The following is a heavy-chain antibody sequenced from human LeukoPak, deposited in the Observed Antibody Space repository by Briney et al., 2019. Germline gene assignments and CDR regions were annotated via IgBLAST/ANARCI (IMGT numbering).Heavy chain of an antibody. D-gene: IGHD2-2*01. CDR2: IRSKAYGGTT. Sequence: GGSLRLSCTASGFIFGDYAMSWVRQAPGKGLEWVGFIRSKAYGGTTEYAASVKGRFTVSRDDSKSIAYLQMNSLKTEDTAVYYCTRDIVVVPAAILDYYYYSMDVWGQGTTVTVSS. J-gene: IGHJ6*02. CDR3: TRDIVVVPAAILDYYYYSMDV. V-gene: IGHV3-49*04. CDR1: GFIFGDYA.